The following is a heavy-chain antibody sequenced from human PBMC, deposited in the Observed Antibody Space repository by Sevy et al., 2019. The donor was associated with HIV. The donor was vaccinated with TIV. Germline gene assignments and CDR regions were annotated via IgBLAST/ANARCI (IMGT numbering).Heavy chain of an antibody. J-gene: IGHJ4*02. CDR1: GFTFSNAW. V-gene: IGHV3-15*01. CDR3: TTDSKKRRLSALLDY. Sequence: GGSLRLSCAASGFTFSNAWMSWVRQAPGKGLEWVGRIKSKTDGGTTDYAAPVKGRFTISRDDSKNTLYLQMNSLKTEDTAIYYCTTDSKKRRLSALLDYRGQGTLVTVSS. CDR2: IKSKTDGGTT.